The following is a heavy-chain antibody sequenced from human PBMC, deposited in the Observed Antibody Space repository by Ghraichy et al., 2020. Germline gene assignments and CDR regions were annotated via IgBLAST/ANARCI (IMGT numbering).Heavy chain of an antibody. D-gene: IGHD3-3*01. V-gene: IGHV4-31*02. Sequence: SETLSLTCIVSGGSINSGNYHWTWIRQHPEKGLEWIGYILYSGSTYYNPSLLSQITISVDTYKNQFSLTLSSVTAADTAVYYCARELLRSGYSGGGGYFDPWGQGTLVTVSS. CDR3: ARELLRSGYSGGGGYFDP. CDR1: GGSINSGNYH. CDR2: ILYSGST. J-gene: IGHJ5*02.